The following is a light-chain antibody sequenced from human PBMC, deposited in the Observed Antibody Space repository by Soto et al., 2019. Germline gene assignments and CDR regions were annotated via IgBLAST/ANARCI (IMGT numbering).Light chain of an antibody. V-gene: IGKV3-20*01. Sequence: EIVLTQSPGTLSLSPGERATLSCRASQSVSSSYLAWYQQKPGQAPRLLIYGASSRATGIPDRFSGSGSGTDFILTISMQEPEDLAEYYCQQYGSSQSFGQGTKVEIK. J-gene: IGKJ1*01. CDR2: GAS. CDR3: QQYGSSQS. CDR1: QSVSSSY.